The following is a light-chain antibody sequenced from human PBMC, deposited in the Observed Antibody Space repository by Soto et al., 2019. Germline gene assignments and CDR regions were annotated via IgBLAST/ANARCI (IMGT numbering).Light chain of an antibody. CDR2: KVS. CDR3: MRGTHWPAT. Sequence: DVVMTQSPLSLPVTLGQPASISCRSSQSLVYSDGNTYLNWFQQRPGQSPRRLIYKVSIRDSGVPDRFSGSGSGTDFTLKISRVEAEDVGVYYCMRGTHWPATFGQGTKVDIK. J-gene: IGKJ1*01. V-gene: IGKV2-30*01. CDR1: QSLVYSDGNTY.